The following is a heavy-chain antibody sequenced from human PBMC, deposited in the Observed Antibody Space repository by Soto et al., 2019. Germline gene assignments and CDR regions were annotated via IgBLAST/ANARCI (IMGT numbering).Heavy chain of an antibody. CDR3: AREGLDYYESSGSYYGPFFDY. CDR1: NYTFTNYG. CDR2: ISDYNGNT. J-gene: IGHJ4*02. V-gene: IGHV1-18*01. D-gene: IGHD3-22*01. Sequence: QVQLVQSGAEVKKPGASVKVSCKASNYTFTNYGISWVRQAPGQGLEWMGWISDYNGNTNYAQTLQGRVTMTTDTSTSTAYMELRSLRSDDPAVYYCAREGLDYYESSGSYYGPFFDYWGQGTLVTVSS.